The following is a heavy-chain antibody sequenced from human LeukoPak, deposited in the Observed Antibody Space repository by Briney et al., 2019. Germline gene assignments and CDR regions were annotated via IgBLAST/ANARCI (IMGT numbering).Heavy chain of an antibody. CDR1: GGSFSGYY. Sequence: SETLSLTCAVYGGSFSGYYWSWIRQPPGKGLEWIGEINHSGSTNYNPSLKSRVTISVDTSKNQFSLKLSSVTAADTAVYYCARGYPERRYFDYWGQGTMVTVSS. J-gene: IGHJ4*02. D-gene: IGHD1-14*01. CDR2: INHSGST. V-gene: IGHV4-34*01. CDR3: ARGYPERRYFDY.